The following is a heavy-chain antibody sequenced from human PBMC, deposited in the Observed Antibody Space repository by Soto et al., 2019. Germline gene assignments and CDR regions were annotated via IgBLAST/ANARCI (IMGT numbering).Heavy chain of an antibody. V-gene: IGHV4-34*01. Sequence: ASETLSLTCAVYGGSFSGYYWSWIRQPPGKGLEWIGEINHSGSTNYNPSLKSRVTISVDTSKNQFSLKLSSVTAADTAVYYCARGPIAAAGDWFDPWGQGTLVTVSS. CDR2: INHSGST. CDR3: ARGPIAAAGDWFDP. D-gene: IGHD6-13*01. J-gene: IGHJ5*02. CDR1: GGSFSGYY.